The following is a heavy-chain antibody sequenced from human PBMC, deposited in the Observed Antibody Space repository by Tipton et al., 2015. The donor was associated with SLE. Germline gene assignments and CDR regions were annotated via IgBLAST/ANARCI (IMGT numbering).Heavy chain of an antibody. CDR1: GGSISSYY. D-gene: IGHD3-16*02. J-gene: IGHJ4*02. CDR2: IYTSGST. Sequence: TLSLTCTVSGGSISSYYWSWIRQPPGKGLEWIGYIYTSGSTNYNPSLKSRVTISVDTSKNQFSLKLSSVTAADTAVYYCARLQMITFGGVIDWGQGTLVTVSS. CDR3: ARLQMITFGGVID. V-gene: IGHV4-4*09.